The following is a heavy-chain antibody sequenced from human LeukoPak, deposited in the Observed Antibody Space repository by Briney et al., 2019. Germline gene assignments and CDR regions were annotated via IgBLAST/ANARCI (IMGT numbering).Heavy chain of an antibody. CDR3: ERRRITPRGNNWFDP. J-gene: IGHJ5*02. D-gene: IGHD3-16*01. CDR1: GYSISSGYY. CDR2: INHSGST. Sequence: SETLSLTCTVSGYSISSGYYWSWIRQPPGKGLEWIGEINHSGSTNYNPSLKSRVTISVDTSKNQFSLKLSSVTAADTAVYYCERRRITPRGNNWFDPWGQGTLVTVSS. V-gene: IGHV4-38-2*02.